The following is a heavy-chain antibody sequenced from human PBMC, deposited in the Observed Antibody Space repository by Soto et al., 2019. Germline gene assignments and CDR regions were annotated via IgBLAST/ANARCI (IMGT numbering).Heavy chain of an antibody. CDR1: GFTFSSYA. CDR3: ARESDH. J-gene: IGHJ4*02. V-gene: IGHV3-23*01. Sequence: EVRLLESGGGLVQPGGSLRLSCAASGFTFSSYAMSWVRQAPGKGLEWVSTISGSGGGTYYADSMMGRFTISRDNSKNMLYLQMYSLRVEDTAVYYCARESDHWGQGTLVTVSS. CDR2: ISGSGGGT.